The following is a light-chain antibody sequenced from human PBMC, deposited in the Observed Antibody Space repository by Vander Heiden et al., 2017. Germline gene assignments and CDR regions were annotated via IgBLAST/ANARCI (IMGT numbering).Light chain of an antibody. Sequence: EIVMTQSPATLSVSPGERATLSCRASQSVGSGYLAWYQQKPGQAPRLLIYGASTSATGIPARFSGSGSGTEFTLTISSLQSEDFAVYYCHQENNWPFSFGPGTKVDIK. CDR2: GAS. J-gene: IGKJ3*01. V-gene: IGKV3-15*01. CDR3: HQENNWPFS. CDR1: QSVGSGY.